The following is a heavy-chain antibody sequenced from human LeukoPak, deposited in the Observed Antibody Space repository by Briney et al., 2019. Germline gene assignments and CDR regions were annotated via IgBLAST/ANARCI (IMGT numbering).Heavy chain of an antibody. CDR2: ISAYNGNT. D-gene: IGHD3-3*01. V-gene: IGHV1-18*01. CDR1: GYTFTSYG. CDR3: ATYDFWSGYNQNYYFDY. Sequence: GASVKVSCKASGYTFTSYGISWVRQAPGQGLEWMGWISAYNGNTNYAQKLQGRVTMTTDTSTSTAYMELRSLRSDDTAVYYCATYDFWSGYNQNYYFDYWGQGTLVTVSS. J-gene: IGHJ4*02.